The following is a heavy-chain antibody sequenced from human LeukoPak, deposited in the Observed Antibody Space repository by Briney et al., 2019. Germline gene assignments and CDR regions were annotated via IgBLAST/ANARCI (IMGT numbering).Heavy chain of an antibody. CDR2: IRSDGTNK. Sequence: GGSLRLSCAASGFTFNSYGMHWVRQAPGKGLERVAFIRSDGTNKYYADSVKGRFTISRDNSKNTLYLQMNSLRPEDAAVYYCAKGYSFHFDYWGQGTLVTVSS. CDR3: AKGYSFHFDY. D-gene: IGHD5-18*01. CDR1: GFTFNSYG. V-gene: IGHV3-30*02. J-gene: IGHJ4*02.